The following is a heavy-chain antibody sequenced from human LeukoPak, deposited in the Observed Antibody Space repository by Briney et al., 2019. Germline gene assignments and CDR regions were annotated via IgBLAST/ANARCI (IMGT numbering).Heavy chain of an antibody. CDR2: IYPGDSDT. CDR1: GYSFTRYW. V-gene: IGHV5-51*01. Sequence: GESLKISCKGSGYSFTRYWIGWVRQMPGKGLEWMGIIYPGDSDTRYSPSFQGQVTFSADKSISTAYLQWSSLKASDTVMYYCARQSVVAATPGDFDYWGQGTLVTVSS. D-gene: IGHD2-15*01. J-gene: IGHJ4*02. CDR3: ARQSVVAATPGDFDY.